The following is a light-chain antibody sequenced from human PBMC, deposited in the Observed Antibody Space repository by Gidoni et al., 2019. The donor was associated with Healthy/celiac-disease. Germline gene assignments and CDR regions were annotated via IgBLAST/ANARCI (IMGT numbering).Light chain of an antibody. J-gene: IGKJ1*01. CDR3: QQYNNWPRR. Sequence: EIVMTQSPATLSVSPGERATLSCRASQSVSSNLAWSQQKPGQAPRLLIYGASTRATVIPARFSGSGSGTEFTLTISSLQSEDFAVYYCQQYNNWPRRFGQGTKVEIK. CDR1: QSVSSN. V-gene: IGKV3-15*01. CDR2: GAS.